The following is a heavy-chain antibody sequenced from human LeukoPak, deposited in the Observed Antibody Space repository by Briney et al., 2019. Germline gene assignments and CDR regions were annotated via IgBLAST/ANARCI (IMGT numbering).Heavy chain of an antibody. J-gene: IGHJ4*02. CDR2: IYYSGST. V-gene: IGHV4-59*01. CDR3: ARARADCSGGSCYPRLTAGFDY. Sequence: SETLSLTCTVSGGSFSDYYWSWIRQPPGKGLEWIGYIYYSGSTNYNPSLKSRVTISVDTSKNQFSLKLSSVTAADTAVYYCARARADCSGGSCYPRLTAGFDYWGQGTLVTVSS. CDR1: GGSFSDYY. D-gene: IGHD2-15*01.